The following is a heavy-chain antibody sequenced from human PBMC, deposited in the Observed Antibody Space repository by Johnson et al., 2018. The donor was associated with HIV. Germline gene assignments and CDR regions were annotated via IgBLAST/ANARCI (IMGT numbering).Heavy chain of an antibody. Sequence: QVQLVESGGGLVKHGGSLRLSCAASGFTFSSYVMHWVRQAPGKGLEWVAVIWYDGSNKYYADSVKGRFTISRDNSENTLYLQMNSLKAEDTAVYYCASLSDDAFDFWGQGTMVIVSS. CDR3: ASLSDDAFDF. V-gene: IGHV3-33*08. CDR1: GFTFSSYV. J-gene: IGHJ3*01. CDR2: IWYDGSNK.